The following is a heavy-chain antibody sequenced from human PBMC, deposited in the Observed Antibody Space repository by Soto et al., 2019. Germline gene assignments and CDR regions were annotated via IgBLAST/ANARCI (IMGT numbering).Heavy chain of an antibody. J-gene: IGHJ4*02. CDR2: IYHSGIT. Sequence: KPSETLSLTCGVSGFSISSGHYWGWIRQPPEKGLEWIASIYHSGITYYNPSLKSRVTISVDTSKNQFSLKLSSLTAADTAVYYCARDDYDSSGSPYFDYWGQGTLVTVSS. V-gene: IGHV4-38-2*02. CDR1: GFSISSGHY. D-gene: IGHD3-22*01. CDR3: ARDDYDSSGSPYFDY.